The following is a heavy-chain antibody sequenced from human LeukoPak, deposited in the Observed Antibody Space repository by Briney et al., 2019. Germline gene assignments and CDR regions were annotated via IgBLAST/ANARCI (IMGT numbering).Heavy chain of an antibody. CDR2: INPNSGGT. D-gene: IGHD3-10*01. V-gene: IGHV1-2*02. CDR3: ARANVWFGEPSMDV. Sequence: ASVKVSCKASGYTFTGYYMHWVRQAPGQGLEWMGWINPNSGGTNYAQKFQGRVTMTRDTSISTAYMELSRLRSDDTAVYYCARANVWFGEPSMDVWGKGTTVTVSS. CDR1: GYTFTGYY. J-gene: IGHJ6*03.